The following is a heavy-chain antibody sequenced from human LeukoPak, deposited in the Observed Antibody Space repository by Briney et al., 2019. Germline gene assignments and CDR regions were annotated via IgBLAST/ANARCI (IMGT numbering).Heavy chain of an antibody. Sequence: PGGSLRLSCAASGFSFNDFVMSWVRQAPGKGLEWVSTIVGSGDYTYNADSVKGRFTISRDNSKNTLYLQLSSLRAEDTAIYYCARVGVLMVYANPAAYYYYGMDVWGQGTTVTVSS. CDR1: GFSFNDFV. D-gene: IGHD2-8*01. V-gene: IGHV3-23*01. J-gene: IGHJ6*02. CDR3: ARVGVLMVYANPAAYYYYGMDV. CDR2: IVGSGDYT.